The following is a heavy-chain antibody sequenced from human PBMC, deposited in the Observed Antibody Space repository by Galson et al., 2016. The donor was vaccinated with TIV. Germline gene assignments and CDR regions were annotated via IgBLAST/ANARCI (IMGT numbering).Heavy chain of an antibody. V-gene: IGHV3-23*01. CDR2: ISGSGYRT. Sequence: SLRLSCAASGLTFGHYAMTWVRQVPGKGLEWAAGISGSGYRTFYADSVKGRFTISRENSKNTLYLQMNSLRAEDTAVYYCAKGNSNHDREYLYFYYGMDVWGQGTTVTVSS. CDR3: AKGNSNHDREYLYFYYGMDV. D-gene: IGHD2/OR15-2a*01. CDR1: GLTFGHYA. J-gene: IGHJ6*02.